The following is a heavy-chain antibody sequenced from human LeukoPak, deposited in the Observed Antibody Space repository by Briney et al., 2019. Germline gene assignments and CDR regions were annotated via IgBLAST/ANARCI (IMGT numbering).Heavy chain of an antibody. D-gene: IGHD6-13*01. Sequence: PGGSLSLSCAASGFTFSNYWMTWVRQAPRKGLEWVANIKQDGSETYYVASVKGRFTISRDNAKNSLFLQMNSLRADDTAVYYCARETFAATARGGDHWGQGTLVTVSS. V-gene: IGHV3-7*01. J-gene: IGHJ4*02. CDR3: ARETFAATARGGDH. CDR2: IKQDGSET. CDR1: GFTFSNYW.